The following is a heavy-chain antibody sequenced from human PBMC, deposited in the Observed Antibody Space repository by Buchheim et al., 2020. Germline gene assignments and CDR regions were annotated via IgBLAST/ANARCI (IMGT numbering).Heavy chain of an antibody. Sequence: EVQLVESGGGLVQPGGSLRLSCAASGFTFSSYEMNWVRQAPGKGLEWVASISSGGQYIYYRDSVKGRFTISRDNAKNLVFLQMDSLRAEDTAMYFCARDQSDDTSGYYYFDSWGPGTL. J-gene: IGHJ4*02. CDR2: ISSGGQYI. V-gene: IGHV3-48*03. CDR1: GFTFSSYE. CDR3: ARDQSDDTSGYYYFDS. D-gene: IGHD5-12*01.